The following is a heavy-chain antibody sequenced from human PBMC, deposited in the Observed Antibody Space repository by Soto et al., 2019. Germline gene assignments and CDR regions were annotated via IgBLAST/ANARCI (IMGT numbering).Heavy chain of an antibody. Sequence: QIQLVQSGAEVKKPGASVKVSCKASGYTFTSYGLSWVRQAPGQGLEWMGWINANNGNTKYAQKLQGRVTMTTDTSTTTAYMELRSLRSDDTAVYYCARDLNLGLGDYWGQGTLVTVSS. CDR2: INANNGNT. V-gene: IGHV1-18*01. D-gene: IGHD7-27*01. J-gene: IGHJ4*02. CDR3: ARDLNLGLGDY. CDR1: GYTFTSYG.